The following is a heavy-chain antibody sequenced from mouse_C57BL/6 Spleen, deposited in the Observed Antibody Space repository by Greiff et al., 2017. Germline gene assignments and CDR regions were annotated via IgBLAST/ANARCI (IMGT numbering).Heavy chain of an antibody. CDR3: ARDYYVSSYEVGY. CDR1: GYTFTSYT. Sequence: VQLQQSGAELARPGASVKMSCKASGYTFTSYTMHWVKQRPGQGLEWIGYINPSSGYTKYNQKFKDKATLTADKSSSTAYMQLSSLTSEDAAVYYFARDYYVSSYEVGYWGQGTTLTVSS. CDR2: INPSSGYT. J-gene: IGHJ2*01. D-gene: IGHD1-1*01. V-gene: IGHV1-4*01.